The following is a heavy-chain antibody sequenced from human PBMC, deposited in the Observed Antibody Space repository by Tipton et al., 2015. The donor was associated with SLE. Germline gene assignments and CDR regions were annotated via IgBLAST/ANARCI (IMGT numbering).Heavy chain of an antibody. CDR1: GGSISSYY. CDR3: ARASGGLAHSGPYPWWFDP. Sequence: TLSLTCTVSGGSISSYYWSWIRQPPGKGLEWIGYIYYSGSTNYNPSLKSRVTISVDTSKNQFSLKLSSVTAADTAVYYCARASGGLAHSGPYPWWFDPWGQGPLVTVSS. CDR2: IYYSGST. V-gene: IGHV4-59*01. J-gene: IGHJ5*02. D-gene: IGHD5-12*01.